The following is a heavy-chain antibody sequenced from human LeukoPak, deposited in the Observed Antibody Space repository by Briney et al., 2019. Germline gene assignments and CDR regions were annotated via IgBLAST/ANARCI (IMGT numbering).Heavy chain of an antibody. D-gene: IGHD3-10*01. CDR1: GFTFDDYA. CDR2: ISWNSGSI. CDR3: AKDGEYGSGGYSYWYFDL. V-gene: IGHV3-9*01. J-gene: IGHJ2*01. Sequence: GGSLRLSCAASGFTFDDYAMHWVRQAPGKGLEWVSGISWNSGSIGYADSVKGRFTISRDNAKNSLYLQMNSLRAEDTALYYCAKDGEYGSGGYSYWYFDLWGRGTLVTVSS.